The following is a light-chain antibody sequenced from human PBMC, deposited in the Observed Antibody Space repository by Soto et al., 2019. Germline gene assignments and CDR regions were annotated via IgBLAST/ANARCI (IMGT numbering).Light chain of an antibody. J-gene: IGKJ4*01. CDR3: QQYGSSPSLT. CDR2: GAS. CDR1: QSVSSSY. V-gene: IGKV3-20*01. Sequence: EIVLTQSPGTLSLSPGERATLSCRASQSVSSSYLAWYQQKPGQAPRPLIYGASSRATGIPDRFSGSGSGTDFPLTISRLEPEDFAVYYCQQYGSSPSLTFGGGTKVEIK.